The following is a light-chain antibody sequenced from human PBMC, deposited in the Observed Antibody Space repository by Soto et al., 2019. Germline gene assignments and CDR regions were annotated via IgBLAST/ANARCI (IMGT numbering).Light chain of an antibody. Sequence: EIVLTQSPGTLSLSPGERATLSCRASQSVSSSYLAWYQQKPGQAPRPLIYGASSRATGIPDRFSGSGSGTDFTLTISRLEPEDFAVYYCQQYGSSPSTFGQGTKLQ. J-gene: IGKJ2*01. V-gene: IGKV3-20*01. CDR1: QSVSSSY. CDR2: GAS. CDR3: QQYGSSPST.